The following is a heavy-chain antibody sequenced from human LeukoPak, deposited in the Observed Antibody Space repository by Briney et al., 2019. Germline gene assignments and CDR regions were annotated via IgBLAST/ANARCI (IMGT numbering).Heavy chain of an antibody. CDR2: ISWNSGSI. J-gene: IGHJ4*02. D-gene: IGHD3-16*02. CDR3: AKDWGLRLGELSSTLFDY. V-gene: IGHV3-9*03. Sequence: GGSLRLSCAASGFTFYDYAMHWVRHAPGKGLEWGSGISWNSGSIGYADSVKGRFTISRDNAKNSLYLQMNSLRAEDMALYYCAKDWGLRLGELSSTLFDYWGQGTLVTVSS. CDR1: GFTFYDYA.